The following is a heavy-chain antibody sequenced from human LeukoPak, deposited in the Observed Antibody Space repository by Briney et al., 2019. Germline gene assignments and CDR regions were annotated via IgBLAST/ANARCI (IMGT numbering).Heavy chain of an antibody. CDR1: GGTFSSYT. CDR3: AADYGDYVFDY. D-gene: IGHD4-17*01. J-gene: IGHJ4*02. Sequence: ASVKVSCKASGGTFSSYTISWVRQAPGQGLEWMGIINPSGGSTSYAQKFQGRVTMTRDTSTSTVYMELSSLRSEDTAVYYCAADYGDYVFDYWGQGTLVTVSS. CDR2: INPSGGST. V-gene: IGHV1-46*01.